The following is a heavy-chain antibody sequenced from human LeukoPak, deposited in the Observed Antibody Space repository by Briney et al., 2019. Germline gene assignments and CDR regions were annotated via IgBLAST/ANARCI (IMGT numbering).Heavy chain of an antibody. CDR1: GYSFTSYR. D-gene: IGHD3-9*01. V-gene: IGHV5-51*01. CDR3: ARTVLRYFDWSPAGGFDY. CDR2: IYPGDSDT. J-gene: IGHJ4*02. Sequence: GESLKISCKGSGYSFTSYRIGWVRQMPGKGLEWMGIIYPGDSDTRYSPSFQGQVTISADKSISTAYLQWSSLKASDTAMYYCARTVLRYFDWSPAGGFDYWGQGTLVTVSS.